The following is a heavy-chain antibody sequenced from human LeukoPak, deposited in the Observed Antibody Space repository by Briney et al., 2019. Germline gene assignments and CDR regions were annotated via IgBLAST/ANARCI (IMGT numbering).Heavy chain of an antibody. Sequence: GGSLRLSRSASGFTFNSYAIHWVRQAPGKGLGYVSSIGTNGISTYYADSVTGRFTISRDNSKNSLYLQMSSLRAEDTAVYYCVKGQEVVYAPTFDYWGQGTLVTVSS. CDR3: VKGQEVVYAPTFDY. V-gene: IGHV3-64D*09. CDR1: GFTFNSYA. D-gene: IGHD2-8*02. J-gene: IGHJ4*02. CDR2: IGTNGIST.